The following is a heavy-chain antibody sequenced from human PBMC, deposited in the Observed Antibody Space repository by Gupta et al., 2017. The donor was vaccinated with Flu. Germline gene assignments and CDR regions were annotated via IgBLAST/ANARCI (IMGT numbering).Heavy chain of an antibody. CDR3: ARDRPPTA. V-gene: IGHV3-53*04. CDR2: MYSGSST. Sequence: EVLLVESGGDLVQRGGSLRLFCSAAGFSVSSKYMTWVRQAPGKGLEWVSVMYSGSSTDYADSVKGRFTNSRQNSKNMLYLQINSLRIDDTAVYYCARDRPPTAWGQGTLVTVSS. J-gene: IGHJ5*02. CDR1: GFSVSSKY.